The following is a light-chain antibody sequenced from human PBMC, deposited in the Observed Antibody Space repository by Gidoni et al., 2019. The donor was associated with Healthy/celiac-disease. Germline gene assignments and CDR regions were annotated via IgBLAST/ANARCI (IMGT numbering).Light chain of an antibody. CDR3: QQRSNWPLLT. Sequence: ELVLTQSPATLSLSPGERATLSCRASQSVSSYLAWYQQKPGQAPRLLIYDASNRATGIPARFSGSGSGTDVTLTISSLEPEDFAVYYCQQRSNWPLLTFGGGTKVEIK. J-gene: IGKJ4*01. CDR2: DAS. V-gene: IGKV3-11*01. CDR1: QSVSSY.